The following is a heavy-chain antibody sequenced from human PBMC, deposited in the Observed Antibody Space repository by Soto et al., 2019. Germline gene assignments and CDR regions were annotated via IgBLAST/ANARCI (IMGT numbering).Heavy chain of an antibody. CDR1: NYKFSSYG. CDR2: ISGYNGDT. J-gene: IGHJ3*02. CDR3: ARDLVRFLEWSDAFDI. D-gene: IGHD3-3*01. Sequence: QVQLIQSGAEVKKPGASVKVSCKASNYKFSSYGISWVRQAPGQGLEWMGWISGYNGDTNYVQKFQGRVTMTTDTCTSTAYMELRSLRSDDTAVYYCARDLVRFLEWSDAFDIWGQGTMVTVSS. V-gene: IGHV1-18*01.